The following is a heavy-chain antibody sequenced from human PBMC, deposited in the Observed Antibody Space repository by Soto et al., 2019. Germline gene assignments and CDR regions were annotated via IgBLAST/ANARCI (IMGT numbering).Heavy chain of an antibody. CDR3: ARDWNGDKYFDF. CDR2: IYSDDNT. J-gene: IGHJ4*02. CDR1: GITATNGH. Sequence: DVQLVKSGGGLIQPGGSLRLSCAASGITATNGHMSWVRQAPGKGPEWVSVIYSDDNTYYADSVKGRFTISRDTSKNTVYLQMNSLRAEDTAVYYCARDWNGDKYFDFWDQGSLVTVSS. D-gene: IGHD4-17*01. V-gene: IGHV3-53*01.